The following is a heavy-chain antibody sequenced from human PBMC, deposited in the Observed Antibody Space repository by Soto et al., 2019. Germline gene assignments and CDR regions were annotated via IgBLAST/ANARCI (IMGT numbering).Heavy chain of an antibody. CDR3: AREGNYYDSSGYYGDFDY. V-gene: IGHV4-4*02. Sequence: PSETLSLTCAVSGGSISSSNWWSWVRQPPGKGLEWIGEIYHSGSTNYNPSLKSRVTISVDKSKSQFSLKLSSVTAADTAVYYCAREGNYYDSSGYYGDFDYWGQGTLVTVSS. CDR1: GGSISSSNW. D-gene: IGHD3-22*01. CDR2: IYHSGST. J-gene: IGHJ4*02.